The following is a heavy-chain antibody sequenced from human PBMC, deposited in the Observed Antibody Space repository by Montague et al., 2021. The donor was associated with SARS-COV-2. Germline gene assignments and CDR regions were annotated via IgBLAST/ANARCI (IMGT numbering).Heavy chain of an antibody. D-gene: IGHD6-13*01. V-gene: IGHV4-38-2*01. CDR2: IYYSGST. Sequence: LRLSCAASGFTFSGYNMDWVRQAPGKGLEWVGSIYYSGSTYYNPSLKSRVTISVDASKNQFSLKLSSVTAADTAVYYCARVGRQQLVRLSGMDVWGQGTTVTVSS. CDR3: ARVGRQQLVRLSGMDV. CDR1: GFTFSGYN. J-gene: IGHJ6*02.